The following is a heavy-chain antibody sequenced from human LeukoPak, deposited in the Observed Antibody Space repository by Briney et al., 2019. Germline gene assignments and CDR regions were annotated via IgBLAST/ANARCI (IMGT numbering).Heavy chain of an antibody. CDR1: GHTFTGYY. CDR3: ARAYCTNTSCHSYYGMDV. V-gene: IGHV1-2*02. Sequence: GASVKVSCKASGHTFTGYYMHWVRQPPGQGLEWMGWINPNSGGTNYAQKFQGRVTMTRDTSISTAYMELSRLRSDDTAVYYCARAYCTNTSCHSYYGMDVWGQGTTVTVSS. D-gene: IGHD2-2*02. CDR2: INPNSGGT. J-gene: IGHJ6*02.